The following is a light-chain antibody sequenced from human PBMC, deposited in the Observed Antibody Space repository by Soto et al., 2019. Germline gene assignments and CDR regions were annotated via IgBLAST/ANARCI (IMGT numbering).Light chain of an antibody. CDR1: QSSSSW. Sequence: DIQMTQSPSTLSASVGDRVTITCRASQSSSSWLAWYQQRPGKAPKLLIYDASGLERGVPSRFSGSGSGTEFTLTISSLQPDDFATYYCQQYNSYWWTFGQGTKVDI. CDR2: DAS. CDR3: QQYNSYWWT. J-gene: IGKJ1*01. V-gene: IGKV1-5*01.